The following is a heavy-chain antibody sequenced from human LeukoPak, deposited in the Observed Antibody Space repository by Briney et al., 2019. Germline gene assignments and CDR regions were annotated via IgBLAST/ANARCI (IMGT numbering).Heavy chain of an antibody. Sequence: PGGSLRLSCAASGFTFSSYSMNWVRQAPGKGLEWISFISSSGSPIYYAGSVTGRFTISRDNGKNSLYLQMNSLRDEDTAVYYCARGLCGGDCYDYWGQGTLVTVSS. CDR1: GFTFSSYS. J-gene: IGHJ4*02. V-gene: IGHV3-48*02. CDR3: ARGLCGGDCYDY. CDR2: ISSSGSPI. D-gene: IGHD2-21*02.